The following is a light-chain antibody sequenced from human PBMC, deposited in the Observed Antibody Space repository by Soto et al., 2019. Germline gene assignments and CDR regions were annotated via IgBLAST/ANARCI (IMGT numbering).Light chain of an antibody. CDR2: DAN. J-gene: IGLJ3*02. CDR1: TGAVTSGHY. Sequence: QSVVTQEPSLTVSPGGTVTLTCGSSTGAVTSGHYPYWFQQRPGQAPTTLIYDANNKYPWTPARFSGSLFGGKATLTLSGAQPEDEAEYYCLLQYSEIRVFGGGTKVTVL. CDR3: LLQYSEIRV. V-gene: IGLV7-46*01.